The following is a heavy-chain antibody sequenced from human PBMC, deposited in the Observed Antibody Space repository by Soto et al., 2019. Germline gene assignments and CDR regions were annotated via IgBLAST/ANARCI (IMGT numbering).Heavy chain of an antibody. D-gene: IGHD2-2*01. CDR1: GYTFSTYG. J-gene: IGHJ4*02. CDR3: ERDTNNFFDY. V-gene: IGHV1-18*01. CDR2: ISGYTGNT. Sequence: QVQLVQSGAEVKKPGASVKVSCKASGYTFSTYGISWVRQAPGQGLEWMGWISGYTGNTNYAQRLQGRVTMTTDTSTSTVYIELRSLRSDDTAVYYCERDTNNFFDYWGQGTLVTVSS.